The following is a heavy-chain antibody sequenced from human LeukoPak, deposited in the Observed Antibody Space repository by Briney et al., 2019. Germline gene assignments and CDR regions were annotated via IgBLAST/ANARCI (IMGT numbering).Heavy chain of an antibody. CDR3: AKGVGCSSTSCYWHYYYYMDV. J-gene: IGHJ6*03. V-gene: IGHV3-23*01. CDR2: ISGSGGST. D-gene: IGHD2-2*01. CDR1: GFTFSSYA. Sequence: PGGSLRLSCAASGFTFSSYAMSWVRQAPGKGLEWVSAISGSGGSTYYADSVKGRFTISRDSSKNTLYLQMNSLRAEDTAVYYCAKGVGCSSTSCYWHYYYYMDVWGKGTTVTVSS.